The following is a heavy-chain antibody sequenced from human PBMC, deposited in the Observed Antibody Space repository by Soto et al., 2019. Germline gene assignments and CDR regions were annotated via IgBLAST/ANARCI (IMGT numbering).Heavy chain of an antibody. CDR2: ISSSSSYR. D-gene: IGHD6-6*01. CDR3: ARDQYSSFLRNYYGMDV. J-gene: IGHJ6*02. V-gene: IGHV3-21*01. Sequence: GGSLRLSCAASGFSFSSYSMNCVRQAPGEGLKWVSSISSSSSYRCYANTVKGRFTIARDNAKNSLYLQMNSLRGEDTAVYYCARDQYSSFLRNYYGMDVWGQGTTVTVSS. CDR1: GFSFSSYS.